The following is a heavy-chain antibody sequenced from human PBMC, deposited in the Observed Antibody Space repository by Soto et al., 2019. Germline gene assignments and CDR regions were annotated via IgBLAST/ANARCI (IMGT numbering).Heavy chain of an antibody. J-gene: IGHJ6*02. CDR2: ISYDGSNK. D-gene: IGHD3-3*01. CDR1: GFTFSSYA. CDR3: ARDGSITIFGVVITPYYYYYGMDV. V-gene: IGHV3-30-3*01. Sequence: QVQLVESGGGVVQPGRSLRLSCAASGFTFSSYAMHWVRQAPGKGLEWVAVISYDGSNKYYADSVKGRFTISRDNSKNTLXLQMNSLRAEDTAVYYCARDGSITIFGVVITPYYYYYGMDVWGQGTTVTXXS.